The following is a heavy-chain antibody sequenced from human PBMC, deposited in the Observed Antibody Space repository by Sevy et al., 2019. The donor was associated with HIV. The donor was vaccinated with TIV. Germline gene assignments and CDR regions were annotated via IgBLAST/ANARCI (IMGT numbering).Heavy chain of an antibody. J-gene: IGHJ5*02. CDR3: ARDRSGSYHVSDNWFDP. D-gene: IGHD1-26*01. CDR2: IKSDGSST. Sequence: GGSLRLSCAASGFTFSSYWMHWVRQVPGKGLVWVSRIKSDGSSTSYADSVKGRFTISRDNAKNTLYLQMNSLRAEDTAVYYCARDRSGSYHVSDNWFDPWGQGTRHRLL. V-gene: IGHV3-74*01. CDR1: GFTFSSYW.